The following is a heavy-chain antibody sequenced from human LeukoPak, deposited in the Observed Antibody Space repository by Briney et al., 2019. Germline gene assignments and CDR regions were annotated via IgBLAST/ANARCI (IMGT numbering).Heavy chain of an antibody. Sequence: GGSLRLSCAASGFTFSSYAMSWVRQAPGKGLEWVSAISGSGGSTYYADSVEGRFTISRDNSKNTLYLQMNSLRAEDTAVYYCAKDSCSGGSCYLGPPRSPYYFDYWGQGTLVTVSS. CDR2: ISGSGGST. V-gene: IGHV3-23*01. CDR3: AKDSCSGGSCYLGPPRSPYYFDY. J-gene: IGHJ4*02. CDR1: GFTFSSYA. D-gene: IGHD2-15*01.